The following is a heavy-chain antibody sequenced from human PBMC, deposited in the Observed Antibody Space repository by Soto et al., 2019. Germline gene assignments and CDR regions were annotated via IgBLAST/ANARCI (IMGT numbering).Heavy chain of an antibody. CDR2: ISSSSSYI. V-gene: IGHV3-21*01. Sequence: LRLSCAASGFTFSSYSMNWVRQAPGKGLEWVSSISSSSSYIYYADSVKGRFTISRDNAKNSLYLQMNSLRAEDTAVYYCARDSVDFWSGPYGMDVWGQGTTVTVSS. D-gene: IGHD3-3*01. CDR1: GFTFSSYS. CDR3: ARDSVDFWSGPYGMDV. J-gene: IGHJ6*02.